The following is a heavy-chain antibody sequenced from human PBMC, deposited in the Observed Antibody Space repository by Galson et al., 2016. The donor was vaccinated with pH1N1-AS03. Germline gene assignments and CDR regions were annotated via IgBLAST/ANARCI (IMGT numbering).Heavy chain of an antibody. V-gene: IGHV1-69*10. J-gene: IGHJ4*02. CDR3: ARILGYNYGRVHC. Sequence: SCKASGDTFSNYAISWVRQAPGQGLQWVGGIIPTLGIVNVAQSFQGRVTITADTSTNTAHMELSSLRSEDTAVYYCARILGYNYGRVHCWGQGTHVTVSS. CDR1: GDTFSNYA. D-gene: IGHD5-18*01. CDR2: IIPTLGIV.